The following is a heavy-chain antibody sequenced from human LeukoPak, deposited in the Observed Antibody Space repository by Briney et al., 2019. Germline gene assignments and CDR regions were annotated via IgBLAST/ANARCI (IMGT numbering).Heavy chain of an antibody. CDR1: GGSISSSSYY. Sequence: SETLSLTCTVSGGSISSSSYYWSWIRQPPGKGLEWIGEINHSGSTNYNPSLKSRVTISVDTSKNQFSLKLSSVTAADTAVYYCARRGIIQLRGRFDPWGQGTLVTVSS. V-gene: IGHV4-39*07. D-gene: IGHD5-18*01. J-gene: IGHJ5*02. CDR2: INHSGST. CDR3: ARRGIIQLRGRFDP.